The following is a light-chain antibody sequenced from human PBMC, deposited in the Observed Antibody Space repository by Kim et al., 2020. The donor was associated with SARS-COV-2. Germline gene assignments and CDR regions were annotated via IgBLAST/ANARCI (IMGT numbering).Light chain of an antibody. CDR3: QQYNSSPWT. CDR2: DAS. CDR1: QSISSW. Sequence: ASVGDRVTITCRASQSISSWLAWYQQKPGKAPKLLIYDASSLESGVPSRFSGSGSGTEFTLTISSLQPDDFATYYCQQYNSSPWTFGQGTKVEIK. J-gene: IGKJ1*01. V-gene: IGKV1-5*01.